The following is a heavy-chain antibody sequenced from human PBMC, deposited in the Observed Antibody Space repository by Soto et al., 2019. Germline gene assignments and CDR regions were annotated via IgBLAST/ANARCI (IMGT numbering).Heavy chain of an antibody. CDR3: ASTPKWLQFHFDS. CDR1: GNSVTKYW. V-gene: IGHV5-10-1*01. D-gene: IGHD5-12*01. Sequence: PGQALKSSCKHSGNSVTKYWINWVRQKPEKGLEWVGRIDPSDSSTKSSPSFQGHVTISGDKSIRTAYLQWTGLQTSDTAMYYCASTPKWLQFHFDSWGQGTLVTVPS. J-gene: IGHJ4*02. CDR2: IDPSDSST.